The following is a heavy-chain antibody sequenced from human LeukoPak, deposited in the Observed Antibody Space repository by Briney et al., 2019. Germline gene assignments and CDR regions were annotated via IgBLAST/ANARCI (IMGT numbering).Heavy chain of an antibody. V-gene: IGHV4-59*01. CDR1: GGSISSYY. Sequence: PETLSLTCTVSGGSISSYYWSWIRQPPGKGLEWIGYIYYSGSTNYNPSLKSRVTISVDTSKNQFSLKLSSVTAADTAVYYCARGRPYSGGYHLDYWGQGTLVTVSP. D-gene: IGHD1-26*01. CDR3: ARGRPYSGGYHLDY. J-gene: IGHJ4*02. CDR2: IYYSGST.